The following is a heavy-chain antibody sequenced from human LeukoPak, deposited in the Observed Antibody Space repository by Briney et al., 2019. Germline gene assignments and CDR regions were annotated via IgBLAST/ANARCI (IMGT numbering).Heavy chain of an antibody. J-gene: IGHJ6*03. CDR2: IVVGSGNT. V-gene: IGHV1-58*01. D-gene: IGHD4-23*01. CDR1: GFTFTSSA. Sequence: SVKVSCKASGFTFTSSAVQWVRQARGQRLEWIGWIVVGSGNTNYAQKFQERVTITRDMSTSTAYMELSSLRSEDTAVYYCAADRLEVVTHYYYYYMDVWGKGTTVTVSS. CDR3: AADRLEVVTHYYYYYMDV.